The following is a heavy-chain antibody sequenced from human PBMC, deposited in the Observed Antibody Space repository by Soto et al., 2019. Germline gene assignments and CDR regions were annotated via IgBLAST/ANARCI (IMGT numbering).Heavy chain of an antibody. V-gene: IGHV6-1*01. CDR1: GDSVSSNSAA. D-gene: IGHD2-2*01. CDR3: AKDPWDIVVVPAAMPPGWGDY. Sequence: SQTLSLTCAISGDSVSSNSAAWNWIRQSPSRSLEWLGRTYYRSKWYYDYPVSVKSRISINPDTSRNQFSLQLNSVTPEDTAVYYCAKDPWDIVVVPAAMPPGWGDYWGQGTLVTVSS. CDR2: TYYRSKWYY. J-gene: IGHJ4*02.